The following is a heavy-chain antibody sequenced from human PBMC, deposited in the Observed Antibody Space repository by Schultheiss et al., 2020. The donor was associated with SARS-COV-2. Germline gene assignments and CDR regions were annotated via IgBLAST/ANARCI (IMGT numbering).Heavy chain of an antibody. V-gene: IGHV4-59*08. Sequence: SETLSLTCTVSGGSISSYYWSWIRQPPGKGLEWIGYIYYSGSTNYNPSLKSRVTISVDTSKNQFSLKLSSVTAADTAVYYCARQGGYYYGSGGFYYFDYWGQGTLVTVSS. CDR3: ARQGGYYYGSGGFYYFDY. CDR1: GGSISSYY. D-gene: IGHD3-10*01. J-gene: IGHJ4*02. CDR2: IYYSGST.